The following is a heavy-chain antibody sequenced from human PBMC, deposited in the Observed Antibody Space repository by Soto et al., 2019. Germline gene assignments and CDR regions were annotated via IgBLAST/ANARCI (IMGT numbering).Heavy chain of an antibody. CDR1: GFTFSSYA. V-gene: IGHV3-30-3*01. CDR3: ARDLLASIAARPEFDP. Sequence: GGSLRLSCAASGFTFSSYAMHWVRQAPGKGLEWVAVISYDGSNKYYADSVKGRFTISRDNSKNTLYLQMNSLRAEDTAVYYCARDLLASIAARPEFDPWGQGTLVTVSS. D-gene: IGHD6-6*01. J-gene: IGHJ5*02. CDR2: ISYDGSNK.